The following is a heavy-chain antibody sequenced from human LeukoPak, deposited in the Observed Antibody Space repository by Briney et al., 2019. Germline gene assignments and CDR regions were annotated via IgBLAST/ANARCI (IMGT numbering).Heavy chain of an antibody. D-gene: IGHD3-10*01. J-gene: IGHJ4*02. Sequence: SETLSLTCTVSGGSISSYYWSWIRQPPGKGLEWIGYIYYSGSTNYNPSLKSRVTISVDTSKNQFSLKLSSVTAADTAVYYCASTHVYGSGSYTFDYWGQGTLVTVSS. CDR3: ASTHVYGSGSYTFDY. CDR1: GGSISSYY. V-gene: IGHV4-59*08. CDR2: IYYSGST.